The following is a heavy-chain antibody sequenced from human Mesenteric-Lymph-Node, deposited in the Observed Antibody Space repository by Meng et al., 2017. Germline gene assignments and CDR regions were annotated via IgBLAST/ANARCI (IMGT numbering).Heavy chain of an antibody. D-gene: IGHD3-22*01. CDR1: GYSISSGYY. V-gene: IGHV4-38-2*02. CDR3: AKVKRSPAHYSDSSGYYRALFDY. CDR2: IYHSGTT. Sequence: GSLRLSCTASGYSISSGYYWGWIRQPPGKGLEWSGSIYHSGTTYYNPSLKSRVTISVDTSKNQFSLQLTSVTAADTAVYYCAKVKRSPAHYSDSSGYYRALFDYWGQGTLVTVSS. J-gene: IGHJ4*02.